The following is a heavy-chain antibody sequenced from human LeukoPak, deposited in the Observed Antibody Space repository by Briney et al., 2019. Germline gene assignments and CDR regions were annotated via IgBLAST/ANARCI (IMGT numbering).Heavy chain of an antibody. J-gene: IGHJ4*02. CDR2: INHSGST. D-gene: IGHD3-10*01. Sequence: SETLSLTCAVYGGSFSGYYWSWIRQPPGKGLEWIGEINHSGSTNYNPSLKSRVTISVDTSKNRFSLKLSSVTAADTAVYYCARRYGSGSYFAYWGQGTLVTVSS. CDR1: GGSFSGYY. CDR3: ARRYGSGSYFAY. V-gene: IGHV4-34*01.